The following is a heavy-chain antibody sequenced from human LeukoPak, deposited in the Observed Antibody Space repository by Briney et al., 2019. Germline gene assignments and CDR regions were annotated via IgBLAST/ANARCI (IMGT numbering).Heavy chain of an antibody. J-gene: IGHJ4*02. Sequence: GSSVKVSCKASGGTFSSYAISWVRQAPGQGLEWMGGIIPIFGTANYAQKFQGRVTITTDESTSTAYMELSSLRSEDTAVYYCARESACSSTSCYKGFDYWGQGTLVTVSS. V-gene: IGHV1-69*05. CDR1: GGTFSSYA. CDR3: ARESACSSTSCYKGFDY. D-gene: IGHD2-2*02. CDR2: IIPIFGTA.